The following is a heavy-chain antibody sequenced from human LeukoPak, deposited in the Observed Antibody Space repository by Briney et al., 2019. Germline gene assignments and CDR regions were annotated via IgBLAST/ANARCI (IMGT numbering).Heavy chain of an antibody. CDR3: ARTRSGYFLVGAFDI. D-gene: IGHD3-22*01. J-gene: IGHJ3*02. V-gene: IGHV3-53*01. CDR1: GFTVSSDY. CDR2: IYSGGST. Sequence: GGSLRLSCAASGFTVSSDYMSWVRQTPGKGLEWVSVIYSGGSTYYADSVKGRFTISRDNSKNTLCLQMNSLRAEDTAVYYCARTRSGYFLVGAFDIWGQGSMVTVSS.